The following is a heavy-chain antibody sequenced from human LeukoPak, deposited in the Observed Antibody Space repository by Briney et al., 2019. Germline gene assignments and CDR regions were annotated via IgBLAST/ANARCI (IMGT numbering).Heavy chain of an antibody. CDR1: GFTFSSYS. D-gene: IGHD6-13*01. Sequence: GGSLRLSCAASGFTFSSYSMNWARQAPGKGLEWVSSISSSSSYIYYADSVKGRFTISRDNAKNSLYLQMNSLRAEDTAVYYCARDPPLAAADPPFQHWGQGTLVTVSS. J-gene: IGHJ1*01. CDR3: ARDPPLAAADPPFQH. V-gene: IGHV3-21*01. CDR2: ISSSSSYI.